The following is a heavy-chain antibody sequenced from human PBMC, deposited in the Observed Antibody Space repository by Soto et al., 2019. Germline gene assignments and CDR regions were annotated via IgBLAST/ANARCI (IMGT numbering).Heavy chain of an antibody. D-gene: IGHD3-10*01. CDR2: INHSGST. CDR1: GGSFSGYY. CDR3: ARGAGAYYGSGSYYKAYYYGMDV. V-gene: IGHV4-34*01. Sequence: QVQLQQWGAGLLKPSETLSLTCAVYGGSFSGYYWSWIRQPPGKGLEWIGEINHSGSTNYNPSLKSRVTISVDTSKNQFSLKLSSVTAADTAVYYCARGAGAYYGSGSYYKAYYYGMDVWGQGTTVTVSS. J-gene: IGHJ6*02.